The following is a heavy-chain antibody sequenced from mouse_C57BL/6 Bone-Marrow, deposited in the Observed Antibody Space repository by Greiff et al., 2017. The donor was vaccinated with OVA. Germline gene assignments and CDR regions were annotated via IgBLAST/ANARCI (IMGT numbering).Heavy chain of an antibody. J-gene: IGHJ2*01. Sequence: EVQLQQSGPGLVKPSQTVFLTCTVTGISITTGNYRWSWIRQFPGNKLEWIGYIYYSGTLTYNPSLTSRTTITRDTTKNQFFLEMNSLTAEDTATYYCARDGYGNGLDYWGQGTTLTVSS. D-gene: IGHD2-1*01. CDR2: IYYSGTL. V-gene: IGHV3-5*01. CDR3: ARDGYGNGLDY. CDR1: GISITTGNYR.